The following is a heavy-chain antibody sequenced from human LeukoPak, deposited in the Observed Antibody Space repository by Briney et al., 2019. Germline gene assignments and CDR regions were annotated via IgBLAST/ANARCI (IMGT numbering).Heavy chain of an antibody. CDR2: FDPEDGET. D-gene: IGHD6-13*01. CDR3: ARDPRIAAAGTRPWYFDL. V-gene: IGHV1-24*01. CDR1: GYTLTELS. J-gene: IGHJ2*01. Sequence: ASVEVSCTVSGYTLTELSMHWVRQAPGKGLEWMGGFDPEDGETIYAQKFQGRVTMTEDTSTDTAYMELSSLRSEDTAVYYCARDPRIAAAGTRPWYFDLWGRGTLVTVSS.